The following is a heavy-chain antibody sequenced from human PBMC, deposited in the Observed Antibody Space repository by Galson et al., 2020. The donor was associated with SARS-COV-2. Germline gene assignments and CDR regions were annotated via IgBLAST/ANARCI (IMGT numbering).Heavy chain of an antibody. CDR2: IYYSGST. V-gene: IGHV4-59*13. CDR3: ARVVRGDIYDSSGYSFDY. J-gene: IGHJ4*02. CDR1: GGPISSYY. D-gene: IGHD3-22*01. Sequence: SETLSLTCTVPGGPISSYYWSWIRQPPGKGLEWIGYIYYSGSTNYNPSLKSRVTISVDTSKNQFPLKLGSVTAADTAVYYCARVVRGDIYDSSGYSFDYWGQGTLVTVSS.